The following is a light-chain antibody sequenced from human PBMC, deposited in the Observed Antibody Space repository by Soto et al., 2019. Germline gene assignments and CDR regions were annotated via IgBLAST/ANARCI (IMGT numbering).Light chain of an antibody. V-gene: IGKV4-1*01. Sequence: DIVMTQSPDSLAVSLGERATINCKSSQSVLYNFNNKKYLAWYQQKPGQPPKLLIYWASTRESGVPDRFSGSGSGTDFTLTIGSLQAEDVAVYYCQQYYSIPITFGQGTRLRLN. CDR2: WAS. J-gene: IGKJ5*01. CDR3: QQYYSIPIT. CDR1: QSVLYNFNNKKY.